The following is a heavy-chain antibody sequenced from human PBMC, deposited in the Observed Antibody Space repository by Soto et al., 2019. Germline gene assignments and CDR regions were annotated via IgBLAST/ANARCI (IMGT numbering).Heavy chain of an antibody. CDR2: IRSKAYGGTT. CDR1: GFTFGDYA. V-gene: IGHV3-49*04. Sequence: GGSLRLSCTASGFTFGDYAMSWVRQAPGKGLEWVGFIRSKAYGGTTEYAASVKGRFTISRDDSKSIAYLQMNSLKTEDTAVYYCTRALIAVAGDFYYYYYGMDVWGQGTTVTVS. J-gene: IGHJ6*02. CDR3: TRALIAVAGDFYYYYYGMDV. D-gene: IGHD6-19*01.